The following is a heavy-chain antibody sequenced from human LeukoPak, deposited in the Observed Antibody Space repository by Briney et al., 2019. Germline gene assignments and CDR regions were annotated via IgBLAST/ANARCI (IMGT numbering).Heavy chain of an antibody. J-gene: IGHJ5*02. CDR2: IYYSGST. Sequence: KPSETLPLTCTVSGGSISSYYWSWIRQPPGKGLEWIGYIYYSGSTKYNPSLKSRVTISVGTSKNQFTLKVSSVTAADTAVYYCARLSGYSHYNWFDPWGQGTLVTVSS. CDR1: GGSISSYY. D-gene: IGHD3-22*01. CDR3: ARLSGYSHYNWFDP. V-gene: IGHV4-59*01.